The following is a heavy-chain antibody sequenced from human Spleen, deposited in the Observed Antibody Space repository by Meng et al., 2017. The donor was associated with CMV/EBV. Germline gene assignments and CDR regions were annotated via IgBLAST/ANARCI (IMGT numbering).Heavy chain of an antibody. CDR1: GGTFSNYG. CDR2: IIPILGLV. V-gene: IGHV1-69*10. J-gene: IGHJ6*02. CDR3: ARDGCRSSTLACYYYGMDV. Sequence: SVKVSCKASGGTFSNYGLSWVRQAPRQGLEWMGGIIPILGLVTYAQTFQGRVTITADKSTSTAYMELSSLRSEDTAVYYCARDGCRSSTLACYYYGMDVWGQGTTVTVSS. D-gene: IGHD6-13*01.